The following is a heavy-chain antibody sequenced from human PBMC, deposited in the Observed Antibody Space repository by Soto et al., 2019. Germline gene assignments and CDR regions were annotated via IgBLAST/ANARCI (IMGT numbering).Heavy chain of an antibody. CDR2: VYYTGSP. Sequence: SSETLSLTCTVSGGSISNFYWSWIRQPPGKGLEWIGYVYYTGSPSYNPSLKRRVTFSADSSRGQFSLRLNSVTAADTAVYYCARTVLGPDLLADSFVDYYYYMDVWGQGTTVTVSS. D-gene: IGHD3-9*01. CDR3: ARTVLGPDLLADSFVDYYYYMDV. CDR1: GGSISNFY. J-gene: IGHJ6*03. V-gene: IGHV4-59*08.